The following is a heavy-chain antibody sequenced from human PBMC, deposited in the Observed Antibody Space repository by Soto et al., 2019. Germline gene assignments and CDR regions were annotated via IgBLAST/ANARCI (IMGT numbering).Heavy chain of an antibody. CDR3: AKVPYSSRTDY. CDR1: GFIFSNYD. D-gene: IGHD6-13*01. Sequence: PGGSLRLSCAASGFIFSNYDMSWVRQAPGKGLEWVSAISGSGGSTYYADSVKGRFTISRDNSKNTLYLQMNSLRAEDTAVYYCAKVPYSSRTDYWGQGTLVTVSS. CDR2: ISGSGGST. J-gene: IGHJ4*02. V-gene: IGHV3-23*01.